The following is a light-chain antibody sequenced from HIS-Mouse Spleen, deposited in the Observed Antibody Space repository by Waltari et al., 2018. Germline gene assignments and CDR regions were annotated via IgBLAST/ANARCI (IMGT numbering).Light chain of an antibody. CDR2: ADS. CDR1: ALPKKY. J-gene: IGLJ2*01. Sequence: SYELTQPPSVSVSPGHTARITCSGDALPKKYAYWYQQKSGQAPVLVIYADSKRPSGVPARCSGSSSGTMATLTISGAQVEDEADYYCYSTDSSGNHRVFGGGTKLTVL. V-gene: IGLV3-10*01. CDR3: YSTDSSGNHRV.